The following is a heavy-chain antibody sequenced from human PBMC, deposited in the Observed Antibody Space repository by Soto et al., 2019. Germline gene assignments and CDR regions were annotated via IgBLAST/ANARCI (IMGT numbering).Heavy chain of an antibody. CDR1: GGSFSGYY. D-gene: IGHD2-15*01. CDR2: INRSGST. Sequence: SETLSLTCAVYGGSFSGYYWSWIRQPPGKGLEWIGEINRSGSTNYNPSLKSRVTISVDTSKNQFSLKLSSVTAADTAVYYCARKRLAGPFDYWGQGTLVTVSS. CDR3: ARKRLAGPFDY. V-gene: IGHV4-34*01. J-gene: IGHJ4*02.